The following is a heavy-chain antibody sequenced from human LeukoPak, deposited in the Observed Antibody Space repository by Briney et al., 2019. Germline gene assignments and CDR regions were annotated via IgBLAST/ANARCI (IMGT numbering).Heavy chain of an antibody. CDR1: GFTFSDYY. CDR2: ISSSGSTI. Sequence: GGSLRLSCAASGFTFSDYYMSWIRQAPGKGLEWVSYISSSGSTIYYADSVKGRFTISRDNAKNSLYLQMNSLRAEDTAVYYCARDQDYYDFWSGSPSLGYWGQGTLVTVSS. V-gene: IGHV3-11*04. J-gene: IGHJ4*02. D-gene: IGHD3-3*01. CDR3: ARDQDYYDFWSGSPSLGY.